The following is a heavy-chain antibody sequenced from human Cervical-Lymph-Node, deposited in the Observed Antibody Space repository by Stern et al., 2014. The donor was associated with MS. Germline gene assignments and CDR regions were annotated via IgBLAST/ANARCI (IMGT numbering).Heavy chain of an antibody. CDR3: AREGYGSGTYYYYGMDV. Sequence: QLQLQESGPGLVKPSETLSLTCTVSGGSISTYYWTWIRQPPGKGLEWVGTIYYSGSTNYNPSLNSRVTISVDTSKNQFSLNLNSVTAADTAVYYCAREGYGSGTYYYYGMDVWGQGTTVTVSS. CDR2: IYYSGST. J-gene: IGHJ6*02. D-gene: IGHD3-10*01. V-gene: IGHV4-59*01. CDR1: GGSISTYY.